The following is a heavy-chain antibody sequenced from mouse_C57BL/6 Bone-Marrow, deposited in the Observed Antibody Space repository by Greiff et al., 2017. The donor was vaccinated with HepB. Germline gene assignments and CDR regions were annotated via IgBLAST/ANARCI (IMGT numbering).Heavy chain of an antibody. CDR2: ISSGGDYI. D-gene: IGHD2-10*01. CDR3: TKVPAYRGFDY. V-gene: IGHV5-9-1*02. J-gene: IGHJ2*01. CDR1: GFTFSSYA. Sequence: EVKLVESGEGLVKPGGSLKLSCAASGFTFSSYAMSWVRQTPEKRLEWVAYISSGGDYIYYADTVKGRFTISRDNARNTLYLQMSSLKSKDTAMYYCTKVPAYRGFDYWGQGTTLTVSS.